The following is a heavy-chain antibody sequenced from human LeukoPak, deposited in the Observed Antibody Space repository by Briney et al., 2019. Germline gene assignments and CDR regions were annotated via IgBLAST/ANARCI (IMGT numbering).Heavy chain of an antibody. D-gene: IGHD1-26*01. CDR2: ISGSGGST. J-gene: IGHJ6*02. CDR3: AKATKLELLIRKRYYYYHGMDV. Sequence: GGSLRLSCAASGFTFSSYAMSWVRQAPGKGLEWVSAISGSGGSTYYADSVKGRFTISRDNSKNTLYLQMNSLRAEDTAVYYWAKATKLELLIRKRYYYYHGMDVWGQGTTVTVSS. CDR1: GFTFSSYA. V-gene: IGHV3-23*01.